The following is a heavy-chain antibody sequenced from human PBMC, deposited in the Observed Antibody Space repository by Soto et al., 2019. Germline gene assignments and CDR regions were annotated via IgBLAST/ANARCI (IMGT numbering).Heavy chain of an antibody. D-gene: IGHD3-3*01. CDR2: IYIYDGST. V-gene: IGHV4-59*08. CDR3: ARQAIWSGYYPPPHMDV. CDR1: GDSLAGYY. Sequence: SETLSLTCTISGDSLAGYYWSWIRQTPGKGLEWIGYIYIYDGSTYYNPSLKSRVTISVDTSKNQFSLKLSSVTAADTAVYYCARQAIWSGYYPPPHMDVWGQGTTVTVSS. J-gene: IGHJ6*02.